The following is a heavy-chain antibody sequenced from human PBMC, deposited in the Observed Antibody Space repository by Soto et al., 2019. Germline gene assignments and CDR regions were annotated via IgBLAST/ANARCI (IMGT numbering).Heavy chain of an antibody. CDR2: TNGDGSKT. CDR3: VRGRVGTGAFDI. Sequence: EVQLVESGGGLQQPGGSLRLSCAASGFTFSSYAMSWVCRTPGEGLEWVSATNGDGSKTYVAESVKGRFTISRDNSMNTLFLEMHSLRAVDTAVYHCVRGRVGTGAFDIWGQGTLVTVSS. CDR1: GFTFSSYA. D-gene: IGHD1-1*01. J-gene: IGHJ3*02. V-gene: IGHV3-23*04.